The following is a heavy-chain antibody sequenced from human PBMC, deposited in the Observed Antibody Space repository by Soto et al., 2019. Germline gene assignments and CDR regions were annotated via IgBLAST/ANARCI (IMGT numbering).Heavy chain of an antibody. CDR3: AGGGGIAAAGTAFSWFDP. V-gene: IGHV1-2*02. Sequence: ASVKVSCKASGYTFTGYYMHWVREAPGQGLELMGWINPNSGGTNYAQKFQGRVTMTRDTSISTAYMELSRLRSDDTAVYYCAGGGGIAAAGTAFSWFDPWGQGTLVTVSS. CDR2: INPNSGGT. J-gene: IGHJ5*02. D-gene: IGHD6-13*01. CDR1: GYTFTGYY.